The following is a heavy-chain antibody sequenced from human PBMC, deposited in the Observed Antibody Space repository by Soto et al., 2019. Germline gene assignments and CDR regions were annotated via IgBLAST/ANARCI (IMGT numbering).Heavy chain of an antibody. CDR1: GGSIRSYY. Sequence: PSETLSLTCTVSGGSIRSYYWSWIRQPPGKGLEWIGYIYYSGSTNYNPSLKSRVTISVDTSKNQFSLKLSSVTAADTAVYYCARADDKMGTIEYWCQGILVTVSS. D-gene: IGHD1-1*01. J-gene: IGHJ4*02. CDR2: IYYSGST. CDR3: ARADDKMGTIEY. V-gene: IGHV4-59*01.